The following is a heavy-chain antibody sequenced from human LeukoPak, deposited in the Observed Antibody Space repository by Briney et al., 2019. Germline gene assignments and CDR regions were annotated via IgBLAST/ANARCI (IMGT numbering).Heavy chain of an antibody. CDR1: GGSISSGSYY. Sequence: KPSETLSLTCTVSGGSISSGSYYWSWIRQPPGKGLEWIGYIYHSGSTNYNPSLKSRVTISVDTSKNQFSLKLSSVTAADTAVYYCARVTEADYYGSGSSFDPWGQGTLVTVSS. J-gene: IGHJ5*02. CDR2: IYHSGST. D-gene: IGHD3-10*01. V-gene: IGHV4-61*01. CDR3: ARVTEADYYGSGSSFDP.